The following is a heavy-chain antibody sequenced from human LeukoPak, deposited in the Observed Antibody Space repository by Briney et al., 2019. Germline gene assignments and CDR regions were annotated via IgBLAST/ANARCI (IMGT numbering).Heavy chain of an antibody. J-gene: IGHJ3*02. CDR2: INPNSGGT. V-gene: IGHV1-2*02. CDR3: ARDPWGGIPYYYDSSGYPASSAFDI. Sequence: ASVKVSCKASGYAFTGYCVHWVRQAPGQGLEWMGWINPNSGGTNSAQQFQGRVTMTRDTSISTAYMELSRLRSDDTAVYYCARDPWGGIPYYYDSSGYPASSAFDIWGQGTMVTVSS. D-gene: IGHD3-22*01. CDR1: GYAFTGYC.